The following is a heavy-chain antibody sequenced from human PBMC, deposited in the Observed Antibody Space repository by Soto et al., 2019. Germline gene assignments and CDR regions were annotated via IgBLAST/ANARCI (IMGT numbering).Heavy chain of an antibody. Sequence: SETLSLTCTDSGGSISSYYWSWIRQPPGKGLEWIGYIYYSGSTNYNPSLKSRVTISVDTSKDQFSLKLSSVTAADTAVYYCARARRDGYNPPNTFDYWGQGTLVTVS. CDR3: ARARRDGYNPPNTFDY. J-gene: IGHJ4*02. CDR1: GGSISSYY. CDR2: IYYSGST. V-gene: IGHV4-59*01. D-gene: IGHD5-12*01.